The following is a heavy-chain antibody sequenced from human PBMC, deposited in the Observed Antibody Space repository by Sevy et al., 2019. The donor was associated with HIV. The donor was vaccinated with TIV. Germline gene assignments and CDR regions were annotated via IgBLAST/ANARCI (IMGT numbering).Heavy chain of an antibody. CDR1: GFTFSNYF. Sequence: GGSLRLSCAASGFTFSNYFMNWVRQAPGKGLEWVSSISSGSSYILYADSLKGRFTISRDNAKNSMYLHMNSLRAEDTAVYYCARGDYYGSLYYFDYWGPGTLVTVSS. D-gene: IGHD3-10*01. CDR2: ISSGSSYI. V-gene: IGHV3-21*01. CDR3: ARGDYYGSLYYFDY. J-gene: IGHJ4*02.